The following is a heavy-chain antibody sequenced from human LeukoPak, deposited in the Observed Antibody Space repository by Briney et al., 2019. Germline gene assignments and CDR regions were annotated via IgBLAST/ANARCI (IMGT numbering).Heavy chain of an antibody. V-gene: IGHV3-74*01. Sequence: AGSLTCSSAASRFTFISYWTHWIRQAPGQGLVWVSRINGYDSSTDFADSVKGRFTISRDNAKTTLYLPINSLRAEDTAVYYCASAAPGNTALDYWGQGTLVTVSS. CDR2: INGYDSST. CDR3: ASAAPGNTALDY. CDR1: RFTFISYW. J-gene: IGHJ4*02. D-gene: IGHD5-18*01.